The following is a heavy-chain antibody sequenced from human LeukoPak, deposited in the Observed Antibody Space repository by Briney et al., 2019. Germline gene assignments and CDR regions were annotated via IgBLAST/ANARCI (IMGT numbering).Heavy chain of an antibody. CDR1: GGSISSYY. CDR3: ARVDYTYWFDP. D-gene: IGHD4-11*01. CDR2: IYYSGST. Sequence: SETLSLTCTVSGGSISSYYWSWIRQPPGKGLEWIGYIYYSGSTNYNPSPKSRVTISVDTSKNQFSLKLSSVTAADAAVYYCARVDYTYWFDPWGQGTLVTVSS. V-gene: IGHV4-59*01. J-gene: IGHJ5*02.